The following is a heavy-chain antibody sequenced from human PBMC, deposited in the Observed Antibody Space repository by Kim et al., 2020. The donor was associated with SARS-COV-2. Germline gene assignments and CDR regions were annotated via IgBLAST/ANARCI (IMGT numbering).Heavy chain of an antibody. J-gene: IGHJ3*02. CDR2: INHSGST. CDR3: AGRGSSGFDAFDI. V-gene: IGHV4-34*01. Sequence: SETLSLTCAVYGGSFSGYYWSWIRQPPGKGLEWIGEINHSGSTNYNPSLKSRVTISVDTSKNQFSLKLSSVTAADTAVYYCAGRGSSGFDAFDIWGQGTMVTVSS. D-gene: IGHD5-12*01. CDR1: GGSFSGYY.